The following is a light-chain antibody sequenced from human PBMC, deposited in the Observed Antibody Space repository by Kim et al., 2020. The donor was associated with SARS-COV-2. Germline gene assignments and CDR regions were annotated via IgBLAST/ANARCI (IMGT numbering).Light chain of an antibody. CDR1: QSILFSVNNKHS. CDR2: WAS. J-gene: IGKJ2*01. CDR3: QQFYTTPYT. Sequence: RATINCKSSQSILFSVNNKHSLRWYQQKPGQPPKLLIYWASTRESGVSDRFSGSGSGTDFTLTISNLKAEDVAVYYCQQFYTTPYTFGQGTKLEI. V-gene: IGKV4-1*01.